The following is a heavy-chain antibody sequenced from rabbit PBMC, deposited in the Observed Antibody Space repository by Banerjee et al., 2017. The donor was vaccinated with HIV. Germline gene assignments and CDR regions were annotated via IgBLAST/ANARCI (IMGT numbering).Heavy chain of an antibody. Sequence: QEQLVESGGGLVTLGGSLKLSCKASGFTISRYHICWVRQAPGKGLDWIGCIAGDSEYTYYASWAKGRSTISKTSSTTVTLQMTSLTAADTATYFCARYDSSSGYSLWGPGTLVTVS. CDR2: IAGDSEYT. D-gene: IGHD1-1*01. J-gene: IGHJ4*01. CDR3: ARYDSSSGYSL. V-gene: IGHV1S45*01. CDR1: GFTISRYH.